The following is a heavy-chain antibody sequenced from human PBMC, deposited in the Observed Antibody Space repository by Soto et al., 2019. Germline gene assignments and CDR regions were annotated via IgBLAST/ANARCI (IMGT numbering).Heavy chain of an antibody. CDR2: ISDSGST. D-gene: IGHD2-2*01. CDR3: AKDRGGRYCSRTSCLYSFDY. Sequence: EVQLLESGGGLVQPGGSLRLSCTASGFTFSTYAMSWVRQAPGTGLEWVSTISDSGSTYYAASVKGRFTISRDNSKNTLYQEMNSLRAEDTAVYYCAKDRGGRYCSRTSCLYSFDYLGQGTLVTVSS. V-gene: IGHV3-23*01. J-gene: IGHJ4*02. CDR1: GFTFSTYA.